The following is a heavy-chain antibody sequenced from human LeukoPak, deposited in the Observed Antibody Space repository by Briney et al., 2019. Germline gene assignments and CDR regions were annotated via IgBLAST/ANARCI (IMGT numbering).Heavy chain of an antibody. CDR2: FHNSGTS. V-gene: IGHV4-59*01. Sequence: SETLSLTCTVSDDSISDYYRGWVRQPPGKGLEWIGYFHNSGTSTYNPSLKSRVTISADTSKNQFSLKLNSLTTADTAVYYCTRGAGWLIDYWGQGILATVSS. J-gene: IGHJ4*02. CDR3: TRGAGWLIDY. CDR1: DDSISDYY. D-gene: IGHD3-16*01.